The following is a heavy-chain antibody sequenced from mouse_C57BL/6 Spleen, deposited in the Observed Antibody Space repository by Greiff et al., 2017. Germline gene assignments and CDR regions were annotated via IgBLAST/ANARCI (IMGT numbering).Heavy chain of an antibody. Sequence: EVKLVESGGGLVKPGGSLKLSCAASGFTFSDYGMHWVRQAPEKGLEWVAYISSGSSTIYYADTVKGRFTSSRDNAKNTLFLQMTSLRSEDTAMYYCARLLLRTYAMDYWGQGTSVTVSS. CDR2: ISSGSSTI. CDR1: GFTFSDYG. J-gene: IGHJ4*01. D-gene: IGHD1-1*01. CDR3: ARLLLRTYAMDY. V-gene: IGHV5-17*01.